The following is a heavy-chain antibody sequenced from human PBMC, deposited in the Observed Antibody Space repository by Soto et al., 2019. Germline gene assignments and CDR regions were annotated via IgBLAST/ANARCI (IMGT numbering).Heavy chain of an antibody. CDR3: AREVMITFGGVIVPLSY. D-gene: IGHD3-16*02. CDR2: IWYDGSNK. V-gene: IGHV3-33*01. Sequence: QVQLVESGGGVVQPGRSLRLSCAASGFTFSSYGMHWVRQAPGKGLEWVAVIWYDGSNKYYADSVKGRFTISRDNSKKTLYLQMNSLRAEDTAVYYCAREVMITFGGVIVPLSYWGQGTLFTVSS. J-gene: IGHJ4*02. CDR1: GFTFSSYG.